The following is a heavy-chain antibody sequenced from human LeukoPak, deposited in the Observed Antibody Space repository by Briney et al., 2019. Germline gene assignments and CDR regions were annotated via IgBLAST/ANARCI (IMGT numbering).Heavy chain of an antibody. CDR2: IYYSGST. CDR3: ARVTFTDLRVGSGFYYFDY. J-gene: IGHJ4*02. V-gene: IGHV4-31*03. CDR1: GGSISSGGYY. D-gene: IGHD5-24*01. Sequence: SQTLSLTCTVSGGSISSGGYYWSWIRQHPGKGLEWIGYIYYSGSTYYNPSLKSRVTISVDTSKNQFSLRLSSVTAADTAVYYCARVTFTDLRVGSGFYYFDYWGQGTLVTVSS.